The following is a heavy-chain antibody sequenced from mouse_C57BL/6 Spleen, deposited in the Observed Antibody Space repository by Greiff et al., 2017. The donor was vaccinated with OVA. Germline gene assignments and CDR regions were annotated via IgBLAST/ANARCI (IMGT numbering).Heavy chain of an antibody. CDR2: IYPGSGST. CDR1: GYTFTSYW. D-gene: IGHD2-4*01. J-gene: IGHJ3*01. V-gene: IGHV1-55*01. Sequence: QVQLKQPGAELVKPGASVKMSCKASGYTFTSYWITWVKQRPGQGLEWIGDIYPGSGSTNYNEKFKSKATLTVDTSSSTAYMQLSSLTSEDSAVYYCARRNYDYDAGFAYWGQGTLVTVSA. CDR3: ARRNYDYDAGFAY.